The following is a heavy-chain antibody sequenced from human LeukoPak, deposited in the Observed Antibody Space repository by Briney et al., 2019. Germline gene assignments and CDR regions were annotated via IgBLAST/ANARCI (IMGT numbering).Heavy chain of an antibody. J-gene: IGHJ4*02. Sequence: ASVKVSCKASGYTFTSYYMHWVRQAPGQGLEWMGVINPSGGSTSYAQTFQGRVTMTRDTSTSTVYMALSSLRSEDTAVYYCARGPSGYDSSFDYWGQGTLVTVSS. CDR2: INPSGGST. CDR1: GYTFTSYY. V-gene: IGHV1-46*03. CDR3: ARGPSGYDSSFDY. D-gene: IGHD5-12*01.